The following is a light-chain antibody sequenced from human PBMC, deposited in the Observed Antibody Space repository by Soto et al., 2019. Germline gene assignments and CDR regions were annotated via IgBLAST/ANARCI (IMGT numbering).Light chain of an antibody. Sequence: LVLTQSPGTLSLSPWERATPSCRASQSVSRSYLACYQQKPGQAPRPLIYGASTSDTGIPVRFSGSGSGTDLTLTISSREPQDFEVYYCQLYGSSRARTFGGGTKVEIK. CDR3: QLYGSSRART. CDR2: GAS. V-gene: IGKV3-20*01. J-gene: IGKJ4*01. CDR1: QSVSRSY.